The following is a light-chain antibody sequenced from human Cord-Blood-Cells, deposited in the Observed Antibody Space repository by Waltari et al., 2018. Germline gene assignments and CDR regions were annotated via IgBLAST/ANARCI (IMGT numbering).Light chain of an antibody. Sequence: SYVLTQPPSVSVAPGQPARITCGGNNIGSKSRHWYQQKPGQAPVLVVHDDSDRPSGIPERFSGSNSGNTATLTISRVEAGDEADYCCQVWDSSSDLFVFGTGTKVTVL. CDR1: NIGSKS. CDR2: DDS. CDR3: QVWDSSSDLFV. J-gene: IGLJ1*01. V-gene: IGLV3-21*02.